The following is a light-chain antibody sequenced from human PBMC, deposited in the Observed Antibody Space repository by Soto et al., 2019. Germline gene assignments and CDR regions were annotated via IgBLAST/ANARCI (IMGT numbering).Light chain of an antibody. Sequence: EIVMTQSPATLSVSPGERATLSCRASQGIKDYLAWFQQKPGQAPRLLIYGASTRATAIPARFSGSGSGTEFTLSISSLQSEDFAVYYCQQYNNWPPVTFGPGTKVD. J-gene: IGKJ3*01. CDR1: QGIKDY. CDR2: GAS. CDR3: QQYNNWPPVT. V-gene: IGKV3-15*01.